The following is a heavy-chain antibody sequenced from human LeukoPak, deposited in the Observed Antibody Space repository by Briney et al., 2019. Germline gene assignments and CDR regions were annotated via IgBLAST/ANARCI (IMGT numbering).Heavy chain of an antibody. CDR2: IYHSGST. J-gene: IGHJ4*02. CDR3: ASRAMIVVEYYFDY. V-gene: IGHV4-38-2*02. D-gene: IGHD3-22*01. Sequence: PSETLSLTCTVSGYSISSGYYWGWIRQPPGKGLEWIGSIYHSGSTYYNPSLKSRVTISVDTSKNQFSLKLSSVTAADTAVYYCASRAMIVVEYYFDYWGQGTLVTVSS. CDR1: GYSISSGYY.